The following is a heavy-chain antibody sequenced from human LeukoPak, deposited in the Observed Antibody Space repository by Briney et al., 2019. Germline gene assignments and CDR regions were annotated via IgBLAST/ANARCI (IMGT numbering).Heavy chain of an antibody. CDR3: ARGGSWYLDY. J-gene: IGHJ4*02. CDR2: IKPDGSDK. V-gene: IGHV3-7*05. Sequence: PGGSLRLSCEASGFTFSISWMSWVRQAPGKGLEWVAHIKPDGSDKYYVDSVKGRFTIARDIAKNSLYLQMNSLRAEDTAVYYCARGGSWYLDYWGQGTLVTVSS. CDR1: GFTFSISW. D-gene: IGHD6-13*01.